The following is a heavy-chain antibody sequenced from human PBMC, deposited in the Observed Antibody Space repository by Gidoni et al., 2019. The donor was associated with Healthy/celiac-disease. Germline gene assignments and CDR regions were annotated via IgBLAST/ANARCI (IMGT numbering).Heavy chain of an antibody. D-gene: IGHD3-3*01. CDR1: GFTFSSYE. CDR2: ISSSGSTI. J-gene: IGHJ6*02. Sequence: EVQLVESGGGLVQPGGSLRLSCAASGFTFSSYEMNWVRQAPGKGLEWVSYISSSGSTIYYADSVKGRFTISRDNAKNSLYLQMNSLRAEDTAVYYCARETIFGHYYGMDVWGQGTTVTVSS. CDR3: ARETIFGHYYGMDV. V-gene: IGHV3-48*03.